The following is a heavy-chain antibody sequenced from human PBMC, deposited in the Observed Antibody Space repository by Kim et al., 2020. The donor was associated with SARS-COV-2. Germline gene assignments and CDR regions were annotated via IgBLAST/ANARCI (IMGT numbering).Heavy chain of an antibody. D-gene: IGHD2-15*01. CDR2: LNAGNGNT. V-gene: IGHV1-3*01. Sequence: ASVKVSCKASGYTFTTYAMHWVRQAPGQRLEWMGWLNAGNGNTKYSQNFQGRVTITRDTSASTAYMELSSLRSEDTAVYYCAHPKDPPEGDYNYGMDVWGQGTTVTVSS. CDR3: AHPKDPPEGDYNYGMDV. J-gene: IGHJ6*02. CDR1: GYTFTTYA.